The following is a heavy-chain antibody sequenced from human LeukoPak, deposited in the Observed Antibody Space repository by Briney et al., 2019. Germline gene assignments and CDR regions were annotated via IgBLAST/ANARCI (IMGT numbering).Heavy chain of an antibody. Sequence: GGSLRLSCAASGFTFSSYAMSWVRQAPGKGLEWVLAISGSGGSTYYADSVKGRFTISRDNSKNTLYLQMNSLRAEDTAVYYCAKGYYDILTGYYSPFDYWGQGTLVTVSS. J-gene: IGHJ4*02. CDR1: GFTFSSYA. V-gene: IGHV3-23*01. D-gene: IGHD3-9*01. CDR3: AKGYYDILTGYYSPFDY. CDR2: ISGSGGST.